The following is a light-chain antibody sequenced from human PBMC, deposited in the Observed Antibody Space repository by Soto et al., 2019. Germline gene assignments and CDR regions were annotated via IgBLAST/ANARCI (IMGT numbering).Light chain of an antibody. CDR1: SGHSSYI. CDR3: ATWDSNSQV. CDR2: LEGSGTY. V-gene: IGLV4-60*02. J-gene: IGLJ2*01. Sequence: QPVLTQSSASSASLGSSVRLTCTLSSGHSSYIIAWHQQQPGKAPRYLMKLEGSGTYNKGSGVPDRFSGSSSGADRYLTISNLKLEDEADYHCATWDSNSQVFGGGTKLTVL.